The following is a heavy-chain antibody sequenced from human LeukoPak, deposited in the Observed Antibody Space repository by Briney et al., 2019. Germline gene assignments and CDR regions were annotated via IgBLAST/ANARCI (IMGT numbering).Heavy chain of an antibody. CDR2: VSDSGGST. Sequence: GGSLRLSCAASGFSFSTFAMNWVRQAPGKGLEWVSAVSDSGGSTYYADSVKGRFTISRDNAKNLLYLQMSSLRADDTAVYFCADNLSRWGQGTLVTVSS. CDR3: ADNLSR. CDR1: GFSFSTFA. J-gene: IGHJ4*02. D-gene: IGHD1-1*01. V-gene: IGHV3-23*01.